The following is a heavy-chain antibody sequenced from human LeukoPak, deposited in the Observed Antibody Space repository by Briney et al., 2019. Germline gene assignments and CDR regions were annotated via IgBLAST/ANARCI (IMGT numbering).Heavy chain of an antibody. CDR1: GFTFSSYA. J-gene: IGHJ4*02. Sequence: GGSLRLSCAASGFTFSSYAMSWVRQAPGKGLEWVAVISYDGSNKYYADSVKGRFTISRDNSKNTLYLQMNSLRAEDTAVYYCAREQEGAKDYWGQGTLVTVSS. D-gene: IGHD1-26*01. CDR3: AREQEGAKDY. CDR2: ISYDGSNK. V-gene: IGHV3-30-3*01.